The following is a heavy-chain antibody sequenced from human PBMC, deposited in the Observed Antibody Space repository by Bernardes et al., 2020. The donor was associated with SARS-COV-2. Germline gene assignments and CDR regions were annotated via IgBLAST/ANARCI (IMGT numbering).Heavy chain of an antibody. V-gene: IGHV3-30*18. CDR1: GFTFSSYG. D-gene: IGHD6-19*01. J-gene: IGHJ4*02. CDR2: ISYDGSNK. CDR3: AKDWGHYIGDIIAVASGFDY. Sequence: GGSLRLSCAASGFTFSSYGMHWVRQAPGKGLEWVAVISYDGSNKYYADSVKGRFTISRDNSKNTLYLQMNSLRAEDTAVYYCAKDWGHYIGDIIAVASGFDYWGQGTLVTVSS.